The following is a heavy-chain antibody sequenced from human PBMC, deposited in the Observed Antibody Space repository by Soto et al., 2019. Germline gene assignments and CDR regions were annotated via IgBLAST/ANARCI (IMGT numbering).Heavy chain of an antibody. CDR1: GDSISGTPYF. Sequence: HLQLQESGPGLVMPSETLSLTCSVSGDSISGTPYFWGWIRQPPGKTLEWIGSIFYDGYTVYTPSLRSRVTLSVDTSKNQFSLKLTSVAAADTATFLCARLQAAGPHDWGQGTLVTVSS. V-gene: IGHV4-39*01. CDR2: IFYDGYT. J-gene: IGHJ4*02. CDR3: ARLQAAGPHD.